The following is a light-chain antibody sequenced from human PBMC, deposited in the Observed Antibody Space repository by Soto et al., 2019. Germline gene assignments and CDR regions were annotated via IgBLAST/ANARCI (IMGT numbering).Light chain of an antibody. CDR3: QQYNNWPTGT. V-gene: IGKV3-15*01. CDR1: QSVSSN. Sequence: EIVMTQSPATLSVSPGERATLSCRASQSVSSNLAWYQQKPGQAPRLLIYGASTRATGIPARFSASWSETDFTLTISSLQSEDCAVYYCQQYNNWPTGTFGQGTKVEIK. CDR2: GAS. J-gene: IGKJ1*01.